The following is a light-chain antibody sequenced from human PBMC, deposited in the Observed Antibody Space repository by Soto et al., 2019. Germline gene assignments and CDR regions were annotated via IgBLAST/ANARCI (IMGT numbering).Light chain of an antibody. CDR2: AAS. J-gene: IGKJ1*01. V-gene: IGKV1-39*01. CDR1: HTIMTY. Sequence: DIQMTQSPSSLSASVGDEVTITCRASHTIMTYLNWYQLKPGKPPRLLIYAASSLQSGVPSRFSGSGSGTDFTLTINSLQPEDFATYSCQQSYNSPQTFGQGTKVGI. CDR3: QQSYNSPQT.